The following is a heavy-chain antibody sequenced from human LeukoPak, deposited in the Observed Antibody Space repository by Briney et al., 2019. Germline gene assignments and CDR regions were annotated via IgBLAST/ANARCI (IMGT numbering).Heavy chain of an antibody. CDR3: TRDTGCPGGTCYSFYDY. CDR1: GFTFSNYW. CDR2: IKQDGTEK. J-gene: IGHJ4*02. D-gene: IGHD2-15*01. V-gene: IGHV3-7*01. Sequence: QPGGPLRLSCAASGFTFSNYWMTWVRQAPGKGLEWVANIKQDGTEKYYVDSVKGRFTISRDNAENSLYLQMNSLRAEDTAVYYCTRDTGCPGGTCYSFYDYWGQGTPVTVSS.